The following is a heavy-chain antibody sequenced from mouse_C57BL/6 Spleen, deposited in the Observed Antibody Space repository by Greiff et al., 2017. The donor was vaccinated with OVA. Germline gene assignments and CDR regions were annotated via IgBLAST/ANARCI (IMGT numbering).Heavy chain of an antibody. J-gene: IGHJ4*01. CDR3: ARRRGAMDY. CDR2: ISSGSSTI. CDR1: GFTFSDYG. V-gene: IGHV5-17*01. Sequence: EVMLVESGGGLVKPGGSLKLSCAASGFTFSDYGMHWVRQAPEKGLEWVAYISSGSSTIYYADTVKGRFTISRDNAKNTRFLQMTSLRSEDTAMDYCARRRGAMDYWGQGTSVTVSS.